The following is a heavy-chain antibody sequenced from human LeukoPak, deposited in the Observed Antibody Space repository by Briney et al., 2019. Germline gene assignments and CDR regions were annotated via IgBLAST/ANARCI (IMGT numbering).Heavy chain of an antibody. CDR2: MNPNSGNT. J-gene: IGHJ6*03. D-gene: IGHD6-13*01. CDR3: ARSSAAGFHTYYYMDV. CDR1: GYTFTSYD. V-gene: IGHV1-8*03. Sequence: ASVKVSCKASGYTFTSYDINWVRQATGQGLEWMGWMNPNSGNTGYAQKFQGRVTITRNTSISTAYMELSSLRSEDTAVYYCARSSAAGFHTYYYMDVWGKGTTVTVSS.